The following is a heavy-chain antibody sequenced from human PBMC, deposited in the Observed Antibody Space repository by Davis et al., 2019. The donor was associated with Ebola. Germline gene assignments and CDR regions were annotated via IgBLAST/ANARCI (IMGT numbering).Heavy chain of an antibody. D-gene: IGHD3-10*01. V-gene: IGHV3-53*01. J-gene: IGHJ6*02. CDR1: GFTVSSNY. CDR3: TRDAVFLWFGELLSGMDV. Sequence: PGGSLRLSCAASGFTVSSNYMSWVRQAPGKGLEWVSVIYSGGSTYYADSVKGRFTISRDNSKNTLYLQMNSLKTEDTAVYYCTRDAVFLWFGELLSGMDVWGQGTTVTVSS. CDR2: IYSGGST.